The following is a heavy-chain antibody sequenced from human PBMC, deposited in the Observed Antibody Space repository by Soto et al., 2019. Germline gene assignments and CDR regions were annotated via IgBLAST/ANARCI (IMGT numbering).Heavy chain of an antibody. CDR2: ISWDDDK. Sequence: QITLKESGPSLVKPTQTLTLTCTFSGFSLSTGGVGVGWIRQPPGKALEWLALISWDDDKRYSPSLWSRLTVTKHTSKNQVVLTMTNMDPVDTATYYCAHSRCGGDCLQSYSSHYYYGMDVWGQGTTVTVSS. J-gene: IGHJ6*02. CDR1: GFSLSTGGVG. V-gene: IGHV2-5*02. CDR3: AHSRCGGDCLQSYSSHYYYGMDV. D-gene: IGHD2-21*02.